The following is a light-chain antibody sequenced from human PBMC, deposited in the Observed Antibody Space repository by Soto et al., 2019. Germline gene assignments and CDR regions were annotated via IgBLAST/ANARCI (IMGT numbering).Light chain of an antibody. CDR2: DAS. CDR3: QQSYNTPLT. V-gene: IGKV1-39*01. CDR1: QTIGTY. J-gene: IGKJ1*01. Sequence: DIQMTQSPSTLCGSVGDRVTITCLASQTIGTYVNWYRQKSGAAPELLIYDASTLQSGVPSRFRGGASGTDFTLTISSLQLDDFATYYCQQSYNTPLTFGQGTKVDIK.